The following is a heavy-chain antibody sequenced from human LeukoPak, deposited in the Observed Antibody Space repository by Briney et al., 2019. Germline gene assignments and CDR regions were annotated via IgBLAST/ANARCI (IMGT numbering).Heavy chain of an antibody. J-gene: IGHJ4*02. CDR1: VGSISSSSYY. Sequence: PSETLSLSCTISVGSISSSSYYWGWIRQPPGKGLEWIGSIYYSGSCYYTTSLQHRVSISVHPSKHHFSLTLCSVPAAHTAVYYCASNKGSGSDFDYWGQGSLASVCS. CDR3: ASNKGSGSDFDY. V-gene: IGHV4-39*07. CDR2: IYYSGSC. D-gene: IGHD6-25*01.